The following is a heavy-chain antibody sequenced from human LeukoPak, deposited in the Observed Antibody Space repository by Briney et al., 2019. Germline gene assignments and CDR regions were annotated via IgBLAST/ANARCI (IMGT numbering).Heavy chain of an antibody. V-gene: IGHV3-74*01. Sequence: GGSPRLSCAASGFTFKLYWMHWVREVPGKRPVWVSRIHDDGSDTIYADSVRGRFTISRDDAKNTVYLQMNNLRAEDTAVYYCVRGGPSTWSWGQGTLVTVSS. CDR3: VRGGPSTWS. CDR2: IHDDGSDT. CDR1: GFTFKLYW. D-gene: IGHD2-15*01. J-gene: IGHJ5*02.